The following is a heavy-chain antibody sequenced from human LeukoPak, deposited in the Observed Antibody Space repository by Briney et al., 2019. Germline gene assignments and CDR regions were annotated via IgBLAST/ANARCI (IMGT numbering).Heavy chain of an antibody. Sequence: SETLSLTCTVSGGSISSSSYYWGWIRQPPGKGLEWIGSIYYSGSTYYNPSLKSRATISVDTSKNQFSLKLSSVTAADTAVYYCASTHYDILTGYYTIDYWGQGTLVTVSS. J-gene: IGHJ4*02. V-gene: IGHV4-39*07. CDR2: IYYSGST. CDR1: GGSISSSSYY. D-gene: IGHD3-9*01. CDR3: ASTHYDILTGYYTIDY.